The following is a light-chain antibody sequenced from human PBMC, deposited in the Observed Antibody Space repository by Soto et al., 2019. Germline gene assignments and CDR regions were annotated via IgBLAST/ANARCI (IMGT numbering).Light chain of an antibody. V-gene: IGKV3-11*01. Sequence: EIVMTQSPATLSVSPGETATLSCRASQSVRNYLAWYQQKPGQAPRLLIYDASNRATGIPARFSGTGSETDFTLTIRSLEPEDFAIYYCKQRSKMPLTFGHGTKVDIK. CDR1: QSVRNY. CDR2: DAS. CDR3: KQRSKMPLT. J-gene: IGKJ1*01.